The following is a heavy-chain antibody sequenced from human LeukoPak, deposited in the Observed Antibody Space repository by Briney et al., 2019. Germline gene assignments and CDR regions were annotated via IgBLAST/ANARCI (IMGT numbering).Heavy chain of an antibody. CDR2: ISGSGGST. J-gene: IGHJ5*02. CDR3: ASMIAEEIAVAGTGWFDP. D-gene: IGHD6-19*01. Sequence: GGTLRLSCAASGFTFSSYPMSWVRQAPGKGLEWVSGISGSGGSTYYADSVKGRFTISRDNSKNTLYLQMNSLRAEDTAVYYCASMIAEEIAVAGTGWFDPWGQGTLVTVSS. CDR1: GFTFSSYP. V-gene: IGHV3-23*01.